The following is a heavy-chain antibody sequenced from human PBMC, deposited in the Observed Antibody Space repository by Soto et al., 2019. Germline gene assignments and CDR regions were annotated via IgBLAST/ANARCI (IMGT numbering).Heavy chain of an antibody. D-gene: IGHD1-26*01. CDR3: AVKWGSSFDY. Sequence: EVQLVESGGDLVQPGGSLRLSCAASGFTFSNYWMHWVRQAPGKGLVWVSRINSDGSSTSYADSVKGRFTISRDNAKNTLDLQMNSLRAEDTAVYYCAVKWGSSFDYWGQGTLVTVSS. CDR2: INSDGSST. J-gene: IGHJ4*02. CDR1: GFTFSNYW. V-gene: IGHV3-74*01.